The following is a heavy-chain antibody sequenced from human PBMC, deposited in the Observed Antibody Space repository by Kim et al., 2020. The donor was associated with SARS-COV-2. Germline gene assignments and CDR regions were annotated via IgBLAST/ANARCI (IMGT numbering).Heavy chain of an antibody. Sequence: SETLSLTCAVSGGSISSSNYHWGWIRQPPGKGLEYIASIYYSGSTYYNTSLKSRVTISLDTSKNHLSLKLGSVTDADTAVYYCAITGHQYNYHGMVVWGQGTTVTVSS. CDR3: AITGHQYNYHGMVV. V-gene: IGHV4-39*07. D-gene: IGHD3-16*01. CDR2: IYYSGST. CDR1: GGSISSSNYH. J-gene: IGHJ6*02.